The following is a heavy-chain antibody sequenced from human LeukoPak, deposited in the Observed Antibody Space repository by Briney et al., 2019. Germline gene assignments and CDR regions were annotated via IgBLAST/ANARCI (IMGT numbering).Heavy chain of an antibody. CDR2: ISSSGSTI. Sequence: GGSLRLSCAASGFTFSSYEMNWVRQAPGKGLEWVSYISSSGSTIYYADSVKGRFTISRDNAKNSLYLQMNSLRAEDTAVYYCARLLRGRGYYYYYYMDVWGKGTTVTISS. J-gene: IGHJ6*03. CDR3: ARLLRGRGYYYYYYMDV. D-gene: IGHD4-17*01. CDR1: GFTFSSYE. V-gene: IGHV3-48*03.